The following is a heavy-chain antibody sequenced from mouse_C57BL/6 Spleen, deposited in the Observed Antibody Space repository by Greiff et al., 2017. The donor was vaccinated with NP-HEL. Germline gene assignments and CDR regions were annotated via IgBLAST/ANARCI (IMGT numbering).Heavy chain of an antibody. Sequence: QVQLQQSGPELVKPGASVKISCKASGYSFTSYYIHWVKQRPGQGLEWIGWIYPGSGNTKYNEKFKGKATLTADTSSSTAYMQLSSLTSEDSAVYYCARFYYGSSYRYYFDYWGQGTTLTVSS. CDR2: IYPGSGNT. D-gene: IGHD1-1*01. V-gene: IGHV1-66*01. J-gene: IGHJ2*01. CDR3: ARFYYGSSYRYYFDY. CDR1: GYSFTSYY.